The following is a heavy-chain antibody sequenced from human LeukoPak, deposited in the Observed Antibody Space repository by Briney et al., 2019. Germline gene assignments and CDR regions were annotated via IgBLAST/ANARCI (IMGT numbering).Heavy chain of an antibody. CDR2: IGGSGTRT. J-gene: IGHJ4*02. D-gene: IGHD6-6*01. V-gene: IGHV3-23*01. Sequence: GGSLRLSCSASGFTFTTYGMNWVRQAPGKGLEWVSGIGGSGTRTYYADSVKGRFTISRDNSKNTLYLQMNSLRDEDTAVYYCAKDGMYSSSSSYYFDYWGQGTLVTVSS. CDR1: GFTFTTYG. CDR3: AKDGMYSSSSSYYFDY.